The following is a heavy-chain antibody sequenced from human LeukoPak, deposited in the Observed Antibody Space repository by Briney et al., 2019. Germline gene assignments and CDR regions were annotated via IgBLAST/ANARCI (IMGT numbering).Heavy chain of an antibody. Sequence: SETLSLTCAVSGGSISTYNWWSWVRQPPGKGLEWIGEIFYSGSTNYNPSLKSRVTISVDTSKNQFSLKLSSVTAADTAVYYCTRGSIAYYYMDVWGKGTTVTISS. V-gene: IGHV4-4*02. J-gene: IGHJ6*03. D-gene: IGHD3-22*01. CDR3: TRGSIAYYYMDV. CDR1: GGSISTYNW. CDR2: IFYSGST.